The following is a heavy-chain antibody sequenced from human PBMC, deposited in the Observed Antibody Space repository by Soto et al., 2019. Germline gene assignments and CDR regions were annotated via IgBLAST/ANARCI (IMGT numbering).Heavy chain of an antibody. CDR3: AKDAVYNDGLWLMDR. CDR2: IYGSGRGI. D-gene: IGHD3-10*01. CDR1: GLPHSNFA. J-gene: IGHJ4*02. V-gene: IGHV3-23*05. Sequence: AGGSLRLSCSASGLPHSNFAMMWVRQAPGKGLECVSGIYGSGRGIEYADSVKGRFTISRDNSKNTVYLQMTDLRADDTAVYYCAKDAVYNDGLWLMDRWGRGTQVTVSS.